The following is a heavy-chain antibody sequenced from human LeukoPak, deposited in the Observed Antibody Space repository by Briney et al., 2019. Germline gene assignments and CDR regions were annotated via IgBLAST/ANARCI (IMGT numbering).Heavy chain of an antibody. V-gene: IGHV1-69*13. CDR3: ARGNNEYISSPEDY. J-gene: IGHJ4*02. D-gene: IGHD6-6*01. CDR2: IIPIFGTA. CDR1: GGTFSSYA. Sequence: ASVKVSCKASGGTFSSYAISWVRQAPGQGLEWMGGIIPIFGTANYAQKFQGRVTITADESTSTAYMELSSLRSEDTAVYYCARGNNEYISSPEDYWGQGTLVTVSS.